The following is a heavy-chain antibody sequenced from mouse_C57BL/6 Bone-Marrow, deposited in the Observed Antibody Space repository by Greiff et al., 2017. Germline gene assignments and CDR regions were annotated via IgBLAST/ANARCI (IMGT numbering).Heavy chain of an antibody. CDR3: ARGEMSDGYYGDFDV. D-gene: IGHD2-3*01. CDR2: IGPNSGGT. CDR1: GYTFTSYW. Sequence: QVQLQQPGAELVKPGASVKLSCKASGYTFTSYWMHWVKQRPGRRLEWIGRIGPNSGGTKYNEKIKSKATLTVDKPSSTAYMQLSSLTSEDSAVYYCARGEMSDGYYGDFDVWGTGTTVTVSS. J-gene: IGHJ1*03. V-gene: IGHV1-72*01.